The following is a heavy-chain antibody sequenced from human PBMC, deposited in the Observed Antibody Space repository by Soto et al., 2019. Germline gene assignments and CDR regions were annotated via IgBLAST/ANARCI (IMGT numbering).Heavy chain of an antibody. J-gene: IGHJ6*03. D-gene: IGHD2-21*01. Sequence: SETLSLTCTVSGGSISSYYWSWIRQPPGKGLEWIGYIYYSGSTNYNPSLKSRVTISVDTSKNQFSLKLSSVTAADTAVYYCARGYCGGDCYSRYYYYYMDVWGKGTTVTVSS. CDR2: IYYSGST. CDR3: ARGYCGGDCYSRYYYYYMDV. V-gene: IGHV4-59*01. CDR1: GGSISSYY.